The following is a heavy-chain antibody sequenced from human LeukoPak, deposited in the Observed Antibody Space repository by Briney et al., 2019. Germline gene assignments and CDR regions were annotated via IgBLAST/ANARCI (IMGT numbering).Heavy chain of an antibody. CDR1: GYTFTSYY. J-gene: IGHJ6*02. Sequence: ASVKVSCKASGYTFTSYYMHWVRQAPGQGLEWMGIINPSGGSTSYAQKFQGRVTMTRDTSTSTVYMELSSLRSEDTAVYYCARDATTSGHYYYGMDVWGQGTTVTVSS. CDR2: INPSGGST. D-gene: IGHD3-16*01. CDR3: ARDATTSGHYYYGMDV. V-gene: IGHV1-46*01.